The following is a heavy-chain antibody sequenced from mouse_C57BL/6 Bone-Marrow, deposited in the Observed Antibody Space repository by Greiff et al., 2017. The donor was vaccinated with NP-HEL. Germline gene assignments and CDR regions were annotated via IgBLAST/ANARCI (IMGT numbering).Heavy chain of an antibody. V-gene: IGHV5-12*01. D-gene: IGHD4-1*01. CDR2: ISNGGGST. CDR3: ARGTGKHWYFDV. CDR1: GFTFSDYY. Sequence: DVKLVESGGGLVQPGGSLKLSCAASGFTFSDYYMYWVRQTPEKRLEWVAYISNGGGSTYYPDTVKGRFTISRDNAKNTLYLQMSRLKSEDTAMYYCARGTGKHWYFDVWGTGTTVTVSS. J-gene: IGHJ1*03.